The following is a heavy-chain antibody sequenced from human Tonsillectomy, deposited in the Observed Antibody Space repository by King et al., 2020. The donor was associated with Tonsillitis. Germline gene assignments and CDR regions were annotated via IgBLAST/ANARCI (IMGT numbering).Heavy chain of an antibody. V-gene: IGHV1-46*03. CDR3: ARDVDSSIRDY. J-gene: IGHJ4*02. CDR2: INPSGGST. CDR1: GYTFTSYY. D-gene: IGHD6-13*01. Sequence: VQLVESGAEVKKAGASVKGSCKASGYTFTSYYMHWVRQAPGQGLELMGIINPSGGSTSYEQKFQGRVTMTRDTSTSTVYMELSSLRSEDTAVYYCARDVDSSIRDYWGQGTLVTVSS.